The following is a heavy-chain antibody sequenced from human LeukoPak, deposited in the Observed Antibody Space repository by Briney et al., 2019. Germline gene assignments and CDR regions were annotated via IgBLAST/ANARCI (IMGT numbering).Heavy chain of an antibody. CDR2: INLSGSI. CDR3: ARVDSSSHWYFDL. D-gene: IGHD6-6*01. Sequence: PSGTLSLTCAVYGASFSDYYWSWIRQPPGKGLEWIGEINLSGSINYNPSIESRVTMSLDTSKNQFSLKLSSVTAADTAVYYCARVDSSSHWYFDLWGRGTLVTVSS. V-gene: IGHV4-34*01. CDR1: GASFSDYY. J-gene: IGHJ2*01.